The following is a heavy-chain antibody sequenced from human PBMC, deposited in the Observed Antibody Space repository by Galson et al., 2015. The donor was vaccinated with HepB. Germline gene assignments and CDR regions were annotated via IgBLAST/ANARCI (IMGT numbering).Heavy chain of an antibody. J-gene: IGHJ4*02. D-gene: IGHD3-22*01. CDR3: ARVYDYDSSGYSFDY. V-gene: IGHV3-30-3*01. CDR2: ISYDGSNK. Sequence: SLRLSCAASGFTFSSYAMHWVRQAPGKGLEWVAVISYDGSNKYYADSVKGRFTISRDNSKNTLYLQMNSLRAEDTAVYYCARVYDYDSSGYSFDYWGQGTLVTVSS. CDR1: GFTFSSYA.